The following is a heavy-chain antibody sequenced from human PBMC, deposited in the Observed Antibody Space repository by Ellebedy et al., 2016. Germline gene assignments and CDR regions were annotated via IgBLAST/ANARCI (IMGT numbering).Heavy chain of an antibody. CDR2: MNIEGSRT. D-gene: IGHD1-7*01. J-gene: IGHJ6*01. Sequence: GESLKISCATSGFTVSSNYMSWVRKAPGKGLVWVARMNIEGSRTDYAESVKGRFIISRDNAKNTLYLQMYSLRVEDTAVYYCARDWKYNMDVWGQGTTVTVSS. V-gene: IGHV3-74*01. CDR1: GFTVSSNY. CDR3: ARDWKYNMDV.